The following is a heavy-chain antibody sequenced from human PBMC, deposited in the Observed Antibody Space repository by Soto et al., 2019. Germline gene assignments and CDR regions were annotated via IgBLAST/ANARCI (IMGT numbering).Heavy chain of an antibody. CDR3: VRSKGGYSYGTPFDY. CDR2: ISWNSGNI. J-gene: IGHJ4*02. Sequence: EVQLEESGGALVQPGRSLRLSCAASGFTFDDYAMYWVRQVLGKGLEWVSSISWNSGNIGYADSVKGRFTTSRDNAENSLYLQMNSRRSEDTALYYCVRSKGGYSYGTPFDYWGQGTLVTVSS. CDR1: GFTFDDYA. V-gene: IGHV3-9*01. D-gene: IGHD5-18*01.